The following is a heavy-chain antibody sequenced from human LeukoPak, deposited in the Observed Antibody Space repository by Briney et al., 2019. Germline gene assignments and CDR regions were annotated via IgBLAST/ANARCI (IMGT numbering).Heavy chain of an antibody. Sequence: SETLSLTCTVSGGSIRNYYWSWIRLPPGKGLEWIGYIYYSGSTSYNPSLKSRVTISVDTSKNQFSLKLTSVTAADTAIFYCARWDDILTGFDYWGQGTLVTVSS. CDR3: ARWDDILTGFDY. J-gene: IGHJ4*02. CDR2: IYYSGST. D-gene: IGHD3-9*01. V-gene: IGHV4-59*01. CDR1: GGSIRNYY.